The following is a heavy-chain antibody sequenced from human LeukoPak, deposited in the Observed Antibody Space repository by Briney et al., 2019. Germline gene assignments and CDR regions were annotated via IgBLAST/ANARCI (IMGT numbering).Heavy chain of an antibody. J-gene: IGHJ5*02. CDR3: ARAERLHGGPYLIGP. Sequence: GASPKVSCKTSGYSFTDYYMHWGPQAPGQGLEWMGWINANWGGTNQAQTFQGRFTMTRDTSVTTVYMEVSWLTSGDTAIYYCARAERLHGGPYLIGPWGQGTLVTVSS. CDR2: INANWGGT. D-gene: IGHD2-21*01. CDR1: GYSFTDYY. V-gene: IGHV1-2*02.